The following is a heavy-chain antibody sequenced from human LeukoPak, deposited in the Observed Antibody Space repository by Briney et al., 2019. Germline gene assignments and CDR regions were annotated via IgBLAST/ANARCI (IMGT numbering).Heavy chain of an antibody. Sequence: PGGSLRLSCAASGFIVSRYSMTWVRQAPGKGLEWVPSISTSYSGIYYADSVKGRFTISRDNAKNSLYLQMDSLRADDTAVYYCARAYCSSITCFEWGQGTLVTVSS. CDR2: ISTSYSGI. V-gene: IGHV3-48*01. CDR3: ARAYCSSITCFE. CDR1: GFIVSRYS. D-gene: IGHD2-2*01. J-gene: IGHJ4*02.